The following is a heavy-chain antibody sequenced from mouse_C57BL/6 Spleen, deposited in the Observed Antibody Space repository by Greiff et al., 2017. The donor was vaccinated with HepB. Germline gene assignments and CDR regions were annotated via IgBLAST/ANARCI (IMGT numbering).Heavy chain of an antibody. CDR2: IYPGSGST. J-gene: IGHJ3*01. CDR3: ARWVKGDYDGVPFAY. V-gene: IGHV1-55*01. Sequence: QVQLQQSGAELVKPGASVKMSCKASGYTFTSYWITWVKQRPGQGLEWIGDIYPGSGSTNYNEKFKSKATLTVDTSSSTAYMQLSSLTSEDSAVYYCARWVKGDYDGVPFAYWGQGTLVTVSA. CDR1: GYTFTSYW. D-gene: IGHD2-4*01.